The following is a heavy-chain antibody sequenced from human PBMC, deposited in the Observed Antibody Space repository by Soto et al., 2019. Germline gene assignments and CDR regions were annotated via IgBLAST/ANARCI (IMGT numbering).Heavy chain of an antibody. CDR2: IIPIFTTT. J-gene: IGHJ3*02. CDR1: GGTFSNHA. V-gene: IGHV1-69*12. CDR3: AREVAADGTFREDVFDI. D-gene: IGHD6-13*01. Sequence: QVQLVQSGAEVKKPGSSVKVSCKASGGTFSNHAINWVRQAPGQGLEWMGRIIPIFTTTDYAQRFQGRVNITADESTITADMELSSLKHDDTAVYYCAREVAADGTFREDVFDIWGQGTMVTVSS.